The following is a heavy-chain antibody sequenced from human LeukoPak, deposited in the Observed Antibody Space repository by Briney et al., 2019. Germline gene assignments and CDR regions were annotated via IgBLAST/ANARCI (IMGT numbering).Heavy chain of an antibody. D-gene: IGHD3-3*01. J-gene: IGHJ4*02. CDR1: GFTFSRHG. V-gene: IGHV3-30*03. CDR3: ARDRAWNYFDY. CDR2: LSNDGSRK. Sequence: GGSLRLSCAPSGFTFSRHGMHWVRQAPGKGLEWVAILSNDGSRKYYAHSVEGRFTISRDNSKNTLYLQMDSLRAEDTAVYYCARDRAWNYFDYWGQGTLVTVSS.